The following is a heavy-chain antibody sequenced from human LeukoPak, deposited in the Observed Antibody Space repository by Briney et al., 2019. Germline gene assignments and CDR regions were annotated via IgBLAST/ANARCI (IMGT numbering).Heavy chain of an antibody. V-gene: IGHV3-15*01. D-gene: IGHD3-10*01. CDR2: IKSKTDGGTT. Sequence: GGSLRLSCAASGFTFSNAWMSWVRQAPGKGLEWVGRIKSKTDGGTTDYAAPVKGRFTISRDDSKNTLYLQMNSLKTEDTAVYYCTTDPMVRGPPPNAGKLVPFDYWGQGTLATVSS. J-gene: IGHJ4*02. CDR3: TTDPMVRGPPPNAGKLVPFDY. CDR1: GFTFSNAW.